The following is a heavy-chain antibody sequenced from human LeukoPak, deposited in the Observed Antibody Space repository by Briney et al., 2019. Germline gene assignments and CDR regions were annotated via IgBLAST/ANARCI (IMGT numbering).Heavy chain of an antibody. J-gene: IGHJ5*02. CDR3: AREETTGCSWEGVFDP. Sequence: ASVKVSCKASGGTFSSYAITWVRQAPGQGLEWMGGIIPIFGTANYAQKFQGRVTSTTDESTSTAYMELSSLRSDDTAVYYCAREETTGCSWEGVFDPWGQGTLVTVSS. D-gene: IGHD2-15*01. CDR2: IIPIFGTA. CDR1: GGTFSSYA. V-gene: IGHV1-69*05.